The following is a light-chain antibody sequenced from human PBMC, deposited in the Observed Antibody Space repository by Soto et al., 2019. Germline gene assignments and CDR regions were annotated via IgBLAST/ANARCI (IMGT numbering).Light chain of an antibody. CDR1: QSISSW. CDR2: KAS. V-gene: IGKV1-5*03. CDR3: QQYRNWPRT. Sequence: SPSTLSASVGDRVTITCRASQSISSWLAWYQQKPGKAPKLLIYKASSLESGVPSRFSGSGSGTEFTLTISSLQPDDFASYYCQQYRNWPRTFGQGTKV. J-gene: IGKJ1*01.